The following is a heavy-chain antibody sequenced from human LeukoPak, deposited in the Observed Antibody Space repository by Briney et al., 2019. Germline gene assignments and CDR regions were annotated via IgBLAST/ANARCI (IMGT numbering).Heavy chain of an antibody. CDR1: GGSISTSGYY. V-gene: IGHV4-39*07. Sequence: PSETLSLTGTVSGGSISTSGYYWGWIRQPPGMGLEWIGTIDYTGRTYYGSSLKSRVTISLETSKTQFSLRVSSVTAADTAVYYCVRDRGNHVTDHWGQGTLVTVS. J-gene: IGHJ4*02. CDR3: VRDRGNHVTDH. CDR2: IDYTGRT. D-gene: IGHD1-14*01.